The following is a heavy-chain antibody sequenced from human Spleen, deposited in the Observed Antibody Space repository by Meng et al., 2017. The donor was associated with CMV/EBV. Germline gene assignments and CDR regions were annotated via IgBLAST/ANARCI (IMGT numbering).Heavy chain of an antibody. CDR2: IIPILGIA. CDR1: GGTFSSYA. J-gene: IGHJ4*02. D-gene: IGHD3-22*01. V-gene: IGHV1-69*10. Sequence: SVQVSCKASGGTFSSYAISWVRQAPGQGLEWMGGIIPILGIANYAQKFQGRVTITADKSTSTAYMEPSSLRSEDTAVYSCARAGYYDQDYYFQFWGQGTLVTVSS. CDR3: ARAGYYDQDYYFQF.